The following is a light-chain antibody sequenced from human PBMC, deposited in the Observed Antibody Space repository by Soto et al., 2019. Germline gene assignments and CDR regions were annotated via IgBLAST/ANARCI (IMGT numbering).Light chain of an antibody. V-gene: IGKV1-6*01. Sequence: AIQMTQSQPSLSSSLGDRVIITWGASQDIRVDVGWLQQRPGHAPNLLIYAASTLHTGVPSTFTGSGSGTDFTLTINDLKTEDVATYFCLQDYDFTYTFGQGTKVDIK. CDR3: LQDYDFTYT. J-gene: IGKJ2*01. CDR1: QDIRVD. CDR2: AAS.